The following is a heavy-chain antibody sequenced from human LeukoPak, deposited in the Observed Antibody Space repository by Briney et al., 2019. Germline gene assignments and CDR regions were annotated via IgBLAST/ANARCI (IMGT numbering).Heavy chain of an antibody. CDR2: INPNSGGT. V-gene: IGHV1-2*06. D-gene: IGHD3-9*01. J-gene: IGHJ4*02. CDR3: ARDDYDILTGYYKFFDY. CDR1: GYTFTGYY. Sequence: SVKVSCKASGYTFTGYYMHWVRQAPGQGLEWIGRINPNSGGTNYAQKFQGRVTMTRDTSISTAYIELSRLRSDDTAVYYCARDDYDILTGYYKFFDYWGQGTLVTVSS.